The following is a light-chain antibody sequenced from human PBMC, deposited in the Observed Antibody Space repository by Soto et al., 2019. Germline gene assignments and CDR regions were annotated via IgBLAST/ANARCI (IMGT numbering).Light chain of an antibody. CDR1: QSISNW. CDR3: QQYNSLWT. Sequence: DIQMTQSPSTLSASVGDRVTITCRASQSISNWLAWYQQKPGKAPNLLIYKASNLETGATSRFSSSGSGTEFTLTISSLQPDDFATYYCQQYNSLWTFGQGTKVEIK. V-gene: IGKV1-5*03. J-gene: IGKJ1*01. CDR2: KAS.